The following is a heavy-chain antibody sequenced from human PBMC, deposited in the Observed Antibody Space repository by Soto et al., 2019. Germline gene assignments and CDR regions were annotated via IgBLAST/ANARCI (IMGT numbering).Heavy chain of an antibody. V-gene: IGHV1-24*01. CDR1: GYTLTELS. Sequence: ASVKVSCKVSGYTLTELSMHWVRQAPGKGLEWMGGFDPEDGETIYAQKFQGRVTMTEDTSTDTAYMELSSLRSEDTAVYYCATQSSSSSLGKPYYYYYYMDVWGKGTTVTVSS. CDR2: FDPEDGET. CDR3: ATQSSSSSLGKPYYYYYYMDV. J-gene: IGHJ6*03. D-gene: IGHD6-6*01.